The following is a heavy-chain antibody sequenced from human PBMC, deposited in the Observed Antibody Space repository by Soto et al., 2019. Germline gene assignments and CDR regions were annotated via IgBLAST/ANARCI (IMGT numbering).Heavy chain of an antibody. D-gene: IGHD4-17*01. CDR2: IYWDDDK. J-gene: IGHJ5*01. CDR1: GFSVSTSGVG. CDR3: AHLRWKELSPTAPVVS. Sequence: SGATLVNPTQTLTLTCTFSGFSVSTSGVGVGWIRQPPGKALEWLGIIYWDDDKRYRPSLKSRLTITKDTSKNQLVLTMTNMDPVDTATYYCAHLRWKELSPTAPVVSWGQRTPVPVSS. V-gene: IGHV2-5*02.